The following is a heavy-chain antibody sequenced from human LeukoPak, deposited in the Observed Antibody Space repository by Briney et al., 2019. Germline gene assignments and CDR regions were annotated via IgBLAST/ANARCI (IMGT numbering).Heavy chain of an antibody. CDR3: ARGGKSSGWPFDY. CDR1: GYTFTSYA. D-gene: IGHD6-19*01. J-gene: IGHJ4*02. CDR2: INAGNGNT. Sequence: ASVKVSCKASGYTFTSYAMHWVRQAPGQRLEWMGWINAGNGNTKYSQKFQGRVTITRDTSASTAYMELSSLRSEDTAVYYCARGGKSSGWPFDYWGQGTLVTVSS. V-gene: IGHV1-3*01.